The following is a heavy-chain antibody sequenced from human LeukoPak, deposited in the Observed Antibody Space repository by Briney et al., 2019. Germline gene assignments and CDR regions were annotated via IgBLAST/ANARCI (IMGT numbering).Heavy chain of an antibody. CDR3: ARYHSSGYYYSFDY. V-gene: IGHV1-2*02. Sequence: EASVKVSCKASGYTFTGYYMHWVRQAPGQGLEWMGWINPNSGGTNYAQKFQGRVTMTRDTSISTAYMELGRLRSDDTAVYYCARYHSSGYYYSFDYWGQGTLVTVSS. J-gene: IGHJ4*02. CDR1: GYTFTGYY. D-gene: IGHD3-22*01. CDR2: INPNSGGT.